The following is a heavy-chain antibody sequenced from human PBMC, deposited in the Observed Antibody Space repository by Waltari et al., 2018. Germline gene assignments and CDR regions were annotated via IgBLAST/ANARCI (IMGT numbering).Heavy chain of an antibody. D-gene: IGHD2-15*01. CDR1: GFTFSSYR. Sequence: EVQVVESGGDLVQPGGSLRLSYAASGFTFSSYRMTWVRQAPGKGLEWVANINADGSEKEYVDSVKGRFTISRDNAKNSLYLQMNSLRVEDTAVYYCARLHSANYWGQGTLVTVSS. J-gene: IGHJ4*02. CDR2: INADGSEK. V-gene: IGHV3-7*01. CDR3: ARLHSANY.